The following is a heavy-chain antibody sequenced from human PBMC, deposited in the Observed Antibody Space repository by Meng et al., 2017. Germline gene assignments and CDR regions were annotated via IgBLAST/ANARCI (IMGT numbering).Heavy chain of an antibody. CDR1: GYTFTGYY. D-gene: IGHD5-24*01. V-gene: IGHV1-2*02. Sequence: ASVKVSCKASGYTFTGYYMHWVRQAPGQGLEWMGWINPNSGGTNYAQKLQGRVTMTRDTSISTAYMELSRLRSDDTAVYYCARDLGDVEMATMGEDYWGQGTLVTVSS. CDR3: ARDLGDVEMATMGEDY. J-gene: IGHJ4*02. CDR2: INPNSGGT.